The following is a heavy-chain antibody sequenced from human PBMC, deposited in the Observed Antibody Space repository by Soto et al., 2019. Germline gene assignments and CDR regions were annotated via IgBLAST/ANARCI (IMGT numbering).Heavy chain of an antibody. D-gene: IGHD2-15*01. CDR2: ISFTGDT. J-gene: IGHJ4*02. Sequence: QVQLQESGPGLVKPSETLSLICTVSGDSVSGGGYYWTWIRQPPGKGLEWIGYISFTGDTTYNPSLRSRVTIAMHTSKNQFSLKLSSVTAADTAVYYCASLGYCSSGSCSTFDYWGQGTLVTVSS. CDR1: GDSVSGGGYY. V-gene: IGHV4-61*08. CDR3: ASLGYCSSGSCSTFDY.